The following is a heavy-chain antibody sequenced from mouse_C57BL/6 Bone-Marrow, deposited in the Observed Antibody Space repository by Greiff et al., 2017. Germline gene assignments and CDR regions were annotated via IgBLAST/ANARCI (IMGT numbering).Heavy chain of an antibody. J-gene: IGHJ2*01. Sequence: VQLQQSGAELARPGASVKMSCKASGYTFTSYTMHWVKQRPGQGLEWIGYINPSSGYTKYNQKFKDKATLTADKSSSTAYMQLSSLTSEDSAVYYCARSGLTGSYYFDYWGQGTTLTVSS. CDR2: INPSSGYT. CDR3: ARSGLTGSYYFDY. D-gene: IGHD4-1*01. CDR1: GYTFTSYT. V-gene: IGHV1-4*01.